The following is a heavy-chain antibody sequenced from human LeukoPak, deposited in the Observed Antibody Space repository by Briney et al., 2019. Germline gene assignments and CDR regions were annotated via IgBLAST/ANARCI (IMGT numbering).Heavy chain of an antibody. CDR1: GGSFSGYY. CDR3: ARVGAAAGKDAFDI. D-gene: IGHD6-13*01. Sequence: PSETLSLTCAVYGGSFSGYYWSWIRQPPGKGLEWIGVINHSGGTNYNPSLKSRVTISVDTSKNQFSLKLSSVTAADTAVYYCARVGAAAGKDAFDIWGQGTMVTVSS. J-gene: IGHJ3*02. V-gene: IGHV4-34*01. CDR2: INHSGGT.